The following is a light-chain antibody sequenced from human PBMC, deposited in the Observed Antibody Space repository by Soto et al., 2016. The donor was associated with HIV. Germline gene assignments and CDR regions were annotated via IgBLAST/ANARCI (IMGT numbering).Light chain of an antibody. CDR1: QTIRTW. Sequence: DIRLTQSPPTLSASVGDTVNITCRASQTIRTWLAWYQHGPGKAPKLLMYMVSSLQSGVPSRFSGSGSGTDFSLTISNLQPDDFATYYCQQYNSYSLTFGQGTKVEI. CDR3: QQYNSYSLT. V-gene: IGKV1-5*03. J-gene: IGKJ1*01. CDR2: MVS.